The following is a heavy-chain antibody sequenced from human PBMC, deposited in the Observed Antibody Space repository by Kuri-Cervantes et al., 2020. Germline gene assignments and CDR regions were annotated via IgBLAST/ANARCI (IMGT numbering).Heavy chain of an antibody. CDR1: GLPFSSYA. J-gene: IGHJ4*02. CDR2: ISFDGSNK. V-gene: IGHV3-30-3*01. D-gene: IGHD5-12*01. Sequence: SLKTHRPGSGLPFSSYALHWDRQAPGKGMEGVGVISFDGSNKYYADSVKCRFTICRDNSKNTLYQQMISLRAEDTAVYYCARDPHIVATIGHFDYWGQGTLVTVSS. CDR3: ARDPHIVATIGHFDY.